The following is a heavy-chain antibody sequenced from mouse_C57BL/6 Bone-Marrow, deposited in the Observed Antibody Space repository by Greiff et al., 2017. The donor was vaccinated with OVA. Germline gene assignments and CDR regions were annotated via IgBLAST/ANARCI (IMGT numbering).Heavy chain of an antibody. CDR3: ARKLGRAYWDFDV. CDR1: GYTFTSYW. Sequence: VQLQQPGAELVKPGASVKLSCTASGYTFTSYWMQWVNQRPGQGLEWIGEIDPSDSYTNYNQKFKGKATLTVDTSSSTAYMQLSSLTSEDSAVYYCARKLGRAYWDFDVWGTGTTVTVSS. V-gene: IGHV1-50*01. J-gene: IGHJ1*03. D-gene: IGHD4-1*01. CDR2: IDPSDSYT.